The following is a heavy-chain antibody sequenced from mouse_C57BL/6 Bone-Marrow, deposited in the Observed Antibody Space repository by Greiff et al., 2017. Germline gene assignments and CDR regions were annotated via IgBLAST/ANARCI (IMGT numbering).Heavy chain of an antibody. J-gene: IGHJ2*01. V-gene: IGHV6-3*01. CDR2: IRLKSDNYAT. D-gene: IGHD1-1*02. CDR1: GFTFSNYW. Sequence: EVQVVESGGGLVQPGGSMKLSCVASGFTFSNYWMNWVRQSPEKGLEWVAQIRLKSDNYATHYAESVKGRFTISRDDSKSIVYLQMNNLRAEDTGIYYCTAGWYDCLDYWGQGTTLTVSS. CDR3: TAGWYDCLDY.